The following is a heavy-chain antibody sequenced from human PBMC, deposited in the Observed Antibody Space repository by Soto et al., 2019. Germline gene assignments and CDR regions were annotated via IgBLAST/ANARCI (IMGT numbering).Heavy chain of an antibody. CDR1: GGSFSGFY. CDR3: ARGYCSGNSCYLWFDP. D-gene: IGHD2-2*01. Sequence: SETLSLTCAVYGGSFSGFYWSWIRQPPGKGLEWIGEINHSGSTNYNPSLKSRVTISVDTSKNQFSLKLSSVTAADTAVYYCARGYCSGNSCYLWFDPWGQGTLVTVSS. J-gene: IGHJ5*02. CDR2: INHSGST. V-gene: IGHV4-34*01.